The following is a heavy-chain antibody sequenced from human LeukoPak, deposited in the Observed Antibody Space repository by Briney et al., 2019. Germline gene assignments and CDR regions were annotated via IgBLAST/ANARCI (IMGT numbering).Heavy chain of an antibody. CDR2: IWYGGSNK. D-gene: IGHD6-19*01. Sequence: GGSLRLSCAASGFTFSSYGMHWVRQAPGKGLEWVAVIWYGGSNKYYADSVKGRFTISRDNSKNTLYLQMNSLRAEDTAVYYCAKGPFYIAVAASYYFDSWGQGTLVTVSS. CDR3: AKGPFYIAVAASYYFDS. J-gene: IGHJ4*02. V-gene: IGHV3-30*02. CDR1: GFTFSSYG.